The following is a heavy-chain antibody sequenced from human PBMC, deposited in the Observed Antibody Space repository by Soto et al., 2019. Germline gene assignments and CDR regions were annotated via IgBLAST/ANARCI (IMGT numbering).Heavy chain of an antibody. CDR1: GFTFSSYA. V-gene: IGHV3-23*01. CDR3: AKDGTPVVITFDS. CDR2: ISGSGGSI. Sequence: VQLLESGGGLVQPGGSLRLSCAASGFTFSSYAMSWVRQAPGKGLEWVSVISGSGGSIDYADSVRGRFTISRDNSKTTLYLQINSLRAEDTAVYYCAKDGTPVVITFDSWGQGTLVYVSS. J-gene: IGHJ4*02. D-gene: IGHD3-22*01.